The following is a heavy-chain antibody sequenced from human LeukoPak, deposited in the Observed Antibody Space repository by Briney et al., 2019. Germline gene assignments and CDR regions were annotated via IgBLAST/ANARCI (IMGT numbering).Heavy chain of an antibody. V-gene: IGHV4-31*03. CDR2: IYHSGST. J-gene: IGHJ6*04. D-gene: IGHD3-16*01. Sequence: SQTLPLTCTVSGDSITSRAYYWSWIRQHPGTGLEWIGYIYHSGSTYYNPSLMTRVTMSVDTSKNQFSLRLTSVTAADTAVYYCARDMFVGGLDVWGKGTTVTVSS. CDR3: ARDMFVGGLDV. CDR1: GDSITSRAYY.